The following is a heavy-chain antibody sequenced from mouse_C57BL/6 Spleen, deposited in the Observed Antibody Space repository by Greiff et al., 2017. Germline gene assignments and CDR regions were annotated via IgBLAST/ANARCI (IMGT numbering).Heavy chain of an antibody. Sequence: QVQLQQSGAELVRPGASVTLSCKASGYTFTDYEMHWVKQTPVHGLEWIGAIDPETGGTAYNQKFKGKAILTADKSSSTAYMELRSLTSEDSAVYYCTRWITTVVAYFDYWGQGTTLKVSS. CDR1: GYTFTDYE. V-gene: IGHV1-15*01. J-gene: IGHJ2*01. D-gene: IGHD1-1*01. CDR2: IDPETGGT. CDR3: TRWITTVVAYFDY.